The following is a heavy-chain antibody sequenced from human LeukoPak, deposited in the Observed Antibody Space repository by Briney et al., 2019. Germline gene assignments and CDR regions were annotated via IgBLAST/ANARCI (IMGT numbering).Heavy chain of an antibody. J-gene: IGHJ3*02. D-gene: IGHD5-12*01. CDR2: ISGSGGST. Sequence: PGGCLRLSCAASGFTFSSYAISWGRQAPGKGLEWGSAISGSGGSTYYADSVKGRFTPSRDNSKNTLYLQMNSLRAEDTAVYSCAKDKAKVATITSDAFDIWGQGTMVTVSS. V-gene: IGHV3-23*01. CDR1: GFTFSSYA. CDR3: AKDKAKVATITSDAFDI.